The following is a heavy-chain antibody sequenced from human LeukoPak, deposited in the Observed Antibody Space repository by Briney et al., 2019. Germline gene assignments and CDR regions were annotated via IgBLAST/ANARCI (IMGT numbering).Heavy chain of an antibody. CDR2: IWYDGSNK. D-gene: IGHD3-3*01. Sequence: GRSLRLSCAASGFTFSSYGMHWVRQAPGKGLEWVAVIWYDGSNKYYADSVKGRFTISRDNSKNTLYLRMNSLRAEDTAVYYCARDEGIRRFIDYWGQGTLVTVSS. V-gene: IGHV3-33*01. J-gene: IGHJ4*02. CDR1: GFTFSSYG. CDR3: ARDEGIRRFIDY.